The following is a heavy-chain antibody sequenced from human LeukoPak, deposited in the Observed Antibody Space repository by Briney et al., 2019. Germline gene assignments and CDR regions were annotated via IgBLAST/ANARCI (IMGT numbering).Heavy chain of an antibody. Sequence: SETLSLTCTVSDGSISSYYWSWIRQPPGKGLEWIGYIYYSGSTNYNPSLKSRVTISVDTSKNQFSLKLSSVTAADTAVYYCARGSEQWLVPSPYYYGMDVWGKGTTVTVSS. D-gene: IGHD6-19*01. CDR3: ARGSEQWLVPSPYYYGMDV. V-gene: IGHV4-59*01. CDR1: DGSISSYY. J-gene: IGHJ6*04. CDR2: IYYSGST.